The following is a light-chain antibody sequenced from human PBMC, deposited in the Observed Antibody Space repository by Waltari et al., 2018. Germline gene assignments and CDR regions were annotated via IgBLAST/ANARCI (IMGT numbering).Light chain of an antibody. CDR3: QQYYSYPRT. Sequence: DIVMTQSPDSLTVSLGERATIHCKSSQSVLLSFDYKNYLAWYQQLPGQPPKLLIYWASTRESGVPDRFSGSGSGTDFTLTISCLQSEDFATYYCQQYYSYPRTFGQGTKVEIK. J-gene: IGKJ1*01. CDR1: QSVLLSFDYKNY. V-gene: IGKV4-1*01. CDR2: WAS.